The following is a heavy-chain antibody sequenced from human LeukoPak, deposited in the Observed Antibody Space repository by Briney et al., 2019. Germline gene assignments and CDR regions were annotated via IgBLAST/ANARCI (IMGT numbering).Heavy chain of an antibody. D-gene: IGHD2-2*01. CDR1: GGSISSSSYY. CDR3: ASLVPAATHFDY. Sequence: PSETLSLTCTVSGGSISSSSYYWGWIRQPPGKGLEWIGSIYYSGSTYYNPSLKSRVTISVDTSKNQFSLKLSSVTAADTAVYYCASLVPAATHFDYWGQGTLVTVSS. J-gene: IGHJ4*02. CDR2: IYYSGST. V-gene: IGHV4-39*01.